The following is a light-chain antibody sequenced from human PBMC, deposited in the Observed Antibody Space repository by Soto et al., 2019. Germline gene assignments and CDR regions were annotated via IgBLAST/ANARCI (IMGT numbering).Light chain of an antibody. CDR3: LQYSTYPWT. J-gene: IGKJ1*01. Sequence: DIQLTQSPSFLSASVGDRVTITCRASQGISSYLAWYQQKPGKAPKLLIYAASSLQSGVPSRFSGSGSGAEFTLTISSLQAEDFATYYCLQYSTYPWTFGQGTKVDIK. CDR2: AAS. CDR1: QGISSY. V-gene: IGKV1-9*01.